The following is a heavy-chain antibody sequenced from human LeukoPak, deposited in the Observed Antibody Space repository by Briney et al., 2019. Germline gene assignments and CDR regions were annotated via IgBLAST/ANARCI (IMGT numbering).Heavy chain of an antibody. J-gene: IGHJ4*02. D-gene: IGHD6-19*01. V-gene: IGHV3-53*01. CDR2: IYSGGST. CDR3: ASGGRAGWGPSYFDY. CDR1: GFTVSSNY. Sequence: GGSLRLSCAASGFTVSSNYMSWVRQAPGKGLEWVSVIYSGGSTYYADSVKGRFTISRDNPKNTLYLQMNSLRAEDTAVYYCASGGRAGWGPSYFDYWGQGTLVTVSS.